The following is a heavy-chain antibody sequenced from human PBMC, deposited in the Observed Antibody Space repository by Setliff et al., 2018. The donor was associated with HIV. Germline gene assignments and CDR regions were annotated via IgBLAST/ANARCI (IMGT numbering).Heavy chain of an antibody. J-gene: IGHJ6*02. Sequence: SVKVSCKASGYTFTSYGISWVRQAPGQGLEWMGGIIPILGIANYAQKFQGRVTITADESTSTAYMELSSLRSEDTAVYYCASPVDTAMKNYYYGMDVWVPETLLVTVSS. CDR1: GYTFTSYG. V-gene: IGHV1-69*10. CDR3: ASPVDTAMKNYYYGMDV. CDR2: IIPILGIA. D-gene: IGHD5-18*01.